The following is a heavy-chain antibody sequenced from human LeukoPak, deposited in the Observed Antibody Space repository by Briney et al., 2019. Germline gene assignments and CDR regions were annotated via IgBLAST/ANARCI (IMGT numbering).Heavy chain of an antibody. V-gene: IGHV4-31*03. J-gene: IGHJ5*02. CDR1: GGSISSGGYY. CDR3: ARADITGTTPDMNWFDP. Sequence: SETLSLTCTVSGGSISSGGYYWSWIRQHPGKGLEWIGYIYYSGSTYYNPSLKSRVTISVDTSKNQFSLKRSSVTAADTAVYYCARADITGTTPDMNWFDPWGQGTLVTVSS. D-gene: IGHD1-20*01. CDR2: IYYSGST.